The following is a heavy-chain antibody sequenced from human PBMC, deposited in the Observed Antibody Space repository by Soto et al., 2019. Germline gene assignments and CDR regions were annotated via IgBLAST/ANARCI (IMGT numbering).Heavy chain of an antibody. D-gene: IGHD2-2*01. CDR2: IRSKAYGGTT. V-gene: IGHV3-49*03. CDR1: GFTFGDYA. J-gene: IGHJ6*02. CDR3: TKYTYTSRYSYYGMDV. Sequence: GGSLRLSCTTSGFTFGDYAMSWSRQAPGKGLEWVGVIRSKAYGGTTDYAASVKGRFTISRDDSKSIAYLQMTSLKSEETGVYYCTKYTYTSRYSYYGMDVWGHGTTVTVSS.